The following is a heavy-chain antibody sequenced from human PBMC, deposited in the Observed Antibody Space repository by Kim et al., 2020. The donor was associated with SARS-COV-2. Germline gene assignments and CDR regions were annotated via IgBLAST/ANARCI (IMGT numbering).Heavy chain of an antibody. CDR2: ISADTGNP. CDR3: ARLGEQLVRGGYY. CDR1: GYTSTSHG. D-gene: IGHD6-6*01. V-gene: IGHV1-18*01. J-gene: IGHJ6*03. Sequence: ASVKVSCKTFGYTSTSHGFSWVRQAPGQGLEWLGWISADTGNPNYAHEFQDRLTMTTHASTSTAYMELRSLRSDDTAVYYCARLGEQLVRGGYY.